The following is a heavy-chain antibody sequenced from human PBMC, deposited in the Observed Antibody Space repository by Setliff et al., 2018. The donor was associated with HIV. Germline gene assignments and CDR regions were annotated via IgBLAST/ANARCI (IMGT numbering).Heavy chain of an antibody. Sequence: NPSETLSLTCAVSGGSISSSNWWSWVRQPPGKGLEWIGEIYHSGIANYNPSLKSRVIISIDKSKNKFSLKVSSVTAADTAVYYCARILVAAAGTGFDPWGQGILVTVSS. CDR3: ARILVAAAGTGFDP. D-gene: IGHD6-13*01. V-gene: IGHV4-4*02. CDR1: GGSISSSNW. CDR2: IYHSGIA. J-gene: IGHJ5*02.